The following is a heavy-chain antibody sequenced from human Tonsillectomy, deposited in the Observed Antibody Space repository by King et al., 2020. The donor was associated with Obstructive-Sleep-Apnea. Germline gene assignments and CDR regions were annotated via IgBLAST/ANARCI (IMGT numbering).Heavy chain of an antibody. CDR2: INAGNGNT. CDR3: ARYGYEPAASLVDYNYYGMDV. CDR1: GYTFTSYT. J-gene: IGHJ6*02. D-gene: IGHD2-2*01. V-gene: IGHV1-3*01. Sequence: QLVQSGAEVKKPGASVKVSCKASGYTFTSYTMEWVRQAPGQRLEWMGWINAGNGNTKYSQKFQGRVTFTRDTSARTAYMELSSLRSEDTAVYYCARYGYEPAASLVDYNYYGMDVWGQGTTVIVSS.